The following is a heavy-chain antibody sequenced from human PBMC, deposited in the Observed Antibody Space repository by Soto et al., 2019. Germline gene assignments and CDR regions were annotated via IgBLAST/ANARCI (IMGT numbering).Heavy chain of an antibody. J-gene: IGHJ5*02. CDR3: ARVWDDYGVPNWFDP. CDR2: IIPIFGTA. D-gene: IGHD4-17*01. CDR1: GGTFSSYA. Sequence: QVQLVQSGAEVKKPGSSVKVSCKASGGTFSSYAISWVRQAPGQGLEWMGGIIPIFGTANYAQKFQGRVTITADESTSTAYMGLSSLISEDTAVYYCARVWDDYGVPNWFDPWGQGTLVTVSS. V-gene: IGHV1-69*01.